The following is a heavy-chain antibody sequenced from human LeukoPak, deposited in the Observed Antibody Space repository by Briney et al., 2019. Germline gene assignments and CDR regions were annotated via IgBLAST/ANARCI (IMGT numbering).Heavy chain of an antibody. Sequence: QSGGSLRLSCAASGFTFSSYWMHWVRQAPGKGLVWVSRINSDGSSTSYADSVKGRFTISRDNAKNTLYLQMNSLRAEDTTVYYCARDSGSYLTYFDYWGQGTLVTVSS. CDR3: ARDSGSYLTYFDY. V-gene: IGHV3-74*01. D-gene: IGHD1-26*01. CDR1: GFTFSSYW. J-gene: IGHJ4*02. CDR2: INSDGSST.